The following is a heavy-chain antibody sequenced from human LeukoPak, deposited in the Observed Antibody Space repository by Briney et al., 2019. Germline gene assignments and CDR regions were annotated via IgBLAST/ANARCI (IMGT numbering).Heavy chain of an antibody. J-gene: IGHJ4*02. D-gene: IGHD3-10*01. CDR1: GGTFSSYA. V-gene: IGHV1-69*13. CDR3: ARLIRSIKRKRDGGDY. CDR2: IIPIFGTA. Sequence: ASVKVSCKASGGTFSSYAISWVRQAPGQGLEWMGGIIPIFGTANYAQKFQGRVTITADESTSTAYMELSSLRSEDTAVYYCARLIRSIKRKRDGGDYWGQGTLVTVSS.